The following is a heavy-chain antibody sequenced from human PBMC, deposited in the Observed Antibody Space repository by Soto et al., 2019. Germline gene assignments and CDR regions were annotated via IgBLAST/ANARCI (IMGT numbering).Heavy chain of an antibody. V-gene: IGHV5-10-1*03. CDR2: FDPRDSHT. Sequence: EVQLVQSGAEVKKPGESLTISCKASGYTFTNYWINWVLQMPGKGLEWMGRFDPRDSHTNYSPSFQGRVTFSGDTSITTAYLQWSSLTASDTAIYYCARSLPAYWKAWFDTWGQGTLVTVSS. D-gene: IGHD3-16*01. CDR3: ARSLPAYWKAWFDT. J-gene: IGHJ5*02. CDR1: GYTFTNYW.